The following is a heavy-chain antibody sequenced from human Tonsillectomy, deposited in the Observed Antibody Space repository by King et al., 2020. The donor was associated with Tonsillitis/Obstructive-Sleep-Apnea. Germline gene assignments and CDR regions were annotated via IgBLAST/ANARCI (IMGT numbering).Heavy chain of an antibody. D-gene: IGHD3-16*01. J-gene: IGHJ6*03. Sequence: QLVQSGAEVKKPGESLRISCKGSGYSFTSYWISWVRQMPGKGLEWMGRIDPSDSYPNYSPSFQGHVTISADKSISTAYLQGGSLKASDTAMYYCARGDEEKGRSGYYMDVWGKGTTVTVSS. CDR1: GYSFTSYW. CDR2: IDPSDSYP. V-gene: IGHV5-10-1*01. CDR3: ARGDEEKGRSGYYMDV.